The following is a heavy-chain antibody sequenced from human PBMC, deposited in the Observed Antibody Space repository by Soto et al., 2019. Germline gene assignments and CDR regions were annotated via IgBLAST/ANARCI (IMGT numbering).Heavy chain of an antibody. J-gene: IGHJ3*02. CDR1: GGSISSGDYY. Sequence: PSETLSLTCTVSGGSISSGDYYWSWIRQPPGKGLEWIGYIYYSGSTYYNPSLKSRVTISVDTSKNHFSLKLSSLTAADTAVYYCARVRHINAFDIWGQGTMVTVSS. CDR3: ARVRHINAFDI. CDR2: IYYSGST. V-gene: IGHV4-30-4*01. D-gene: IGHD1-20*01.